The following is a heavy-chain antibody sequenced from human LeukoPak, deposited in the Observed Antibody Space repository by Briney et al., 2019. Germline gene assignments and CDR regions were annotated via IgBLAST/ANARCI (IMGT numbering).Heavy chain of an antibody. D-gene: IGHD3-10*02. J-gene: IGHJ5*02. Sequence: GGSLRLSCAASGFTFSSYAMSWVRQAPGKGLEWVSAISGSGGSTYYADSVKGRFTISRDNSKNTLYLQMNSLRSDDTAVYYCARDRLFDWFDPWGQGTLVTVSS. CDR2: ISGSGGST. CDR3: ARDRLFDWFDP. CDR1: GFTFSSYA. V-gene: IGHV3-23*01.